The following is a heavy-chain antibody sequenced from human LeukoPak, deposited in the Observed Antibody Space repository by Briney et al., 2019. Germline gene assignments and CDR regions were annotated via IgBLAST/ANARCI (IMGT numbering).Heavy chain of an antibody. CDR2: ITNGGSTI. V-gene: IGHV3-11*01. CDR3: ARSIGLTGGGVDV. CDR1: GFTFSDYN. J-gene: IGHJ6*02. Sequence: GGSLRLSCAASGFTFSDYNMNWVRQAPGKGLEWVSYITNGGSTIHHADSVKGRFTISRDNAKKTLNLQMNSLRAEDTAVYYCARSIGLTGGGVDVWGQGTTVTVSS. D-gene: IGHD3-9*01.